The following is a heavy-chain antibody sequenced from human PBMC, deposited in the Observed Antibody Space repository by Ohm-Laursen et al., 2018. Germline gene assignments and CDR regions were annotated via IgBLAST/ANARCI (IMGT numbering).Heavy chain of an antibody. CDR3: ARTFRDYYYYGMDV. Sequence: SLRLSCSACGFNLSSFGMNWVCQAPGKGLEWVSYIGSISSVTYYGDSVKGRFTISRDNAKNTLYLQMNSLRAEEKAVYYCARTFRDYYYYGMDVWGQGTTVTVSS. CDR1: GFNLSSFG. J-gene: IGHJ6*02. CDR2: IGSISSVT. D-gene: IGHD3-10*01. V-gene: IGHV3-48*01.